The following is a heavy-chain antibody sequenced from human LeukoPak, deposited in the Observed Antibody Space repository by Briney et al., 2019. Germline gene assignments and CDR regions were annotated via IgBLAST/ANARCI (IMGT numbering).Heavy chain of an antibody. CDR2: ISGSGGST. CDR3: AKRGYDYYDSSGYYHFDY. D-gene: IGHD3-22*01. V-gene: IGHV3-23*01. Sequence: GGSLRLSCAASGFTFSSYGMHWVRQAPGKGLEWVSAISGSGGSTYYADSVKGRFTISRDNSKNTLYLQMNSLRAEDTAVYYCAKRGYDYYDSSGYYHFDYWGQGTLVTVSS. J-gene: IGHJ4*02. CDR1: GFTFSSYG.